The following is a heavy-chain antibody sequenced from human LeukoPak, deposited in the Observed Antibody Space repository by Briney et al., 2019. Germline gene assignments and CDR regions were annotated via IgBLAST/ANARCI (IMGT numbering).Heavy chain of an antibody. D-gene: IGHD3-10*01. J-gene: IGHJ6*03. Sequence: GGSLRLSCAASGFTSSSYGMHWVRQAPGKGLEWVAFIRYDGSNKYYADSVKGRFTISRDNSKNTLYLQMNSLRAEDTAVYYCAKDQVGLTMRYMDVWGKGTTVTISS. CDR3: AKDQVGLTMRYMDV. CDR2: IRYDGSNK. CDR1: GFTSSSYG. V-gene: IGHV3-30*02.